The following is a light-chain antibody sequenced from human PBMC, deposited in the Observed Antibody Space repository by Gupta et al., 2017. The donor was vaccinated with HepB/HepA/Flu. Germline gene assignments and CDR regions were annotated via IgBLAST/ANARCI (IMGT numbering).Light chain of an antibody. J-gene: IGKJ2*01. CDR2: WGS. Sequence: DIVMTQSPLSLPVTPGEPASISCRSSQSLLHRNGYNYLDWYLQKPGQSPQLLIYWGSNRASGVPDRFSGSGAGTDVTLKISRVEAEDVGVYYCMQALQTPYTFGQGTKLEIK. CDR1: QSLLHRNGYNY. V-gene: IGKV2-28*01. CDR3: MQALQTPYT.